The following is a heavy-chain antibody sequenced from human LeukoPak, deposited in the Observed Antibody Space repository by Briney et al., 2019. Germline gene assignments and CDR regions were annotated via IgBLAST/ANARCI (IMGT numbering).Heavy chain of an antibody. CDR1: GFTFSTYN. V-gene: IGHV3-21*01. CDR3: ARDPYSGGYGDDYYYYMDA. CDR2: ITSTSSYM. Sequence: GGSLRLSCAASGFTFSTYNMNWVRQAPGRGLEWVSSITSTSSYMYYADSVKGRFTISRDNAQNSLYLHMSSLRAEDTAVYYCARDPYSGGYGDDYYYYMDAWGKGTTVTISS. D-gene: IGHD1-26*01. J-gene: IGHJ6*03.